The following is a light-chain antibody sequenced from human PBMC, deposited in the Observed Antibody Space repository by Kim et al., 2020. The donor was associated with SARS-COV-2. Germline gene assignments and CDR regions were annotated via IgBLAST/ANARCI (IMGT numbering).Light chain of an antibody. CDR3: NCRDSSANLRWV. V-gene: IGLV3-19*01. J-gene: IGLJ3*02. CDR2: AKD. Sequence: SSELTQDPAVSVALGQTVRITCQGDSLRSYYASWYQQKPGQAPVLVMYAKDKRPSGIPDRFSGSSLGNTASLTITGAQAEDEAAYYCNCRDSSANLRWVFGGGTQLTVL. CDR1: SLRSYY.